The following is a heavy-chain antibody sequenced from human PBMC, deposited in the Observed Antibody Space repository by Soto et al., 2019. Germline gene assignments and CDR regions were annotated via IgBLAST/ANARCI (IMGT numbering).Heavy chain of an antibody. D-gene: IGHD4-17*01. V-gene: IGHV1-69*02. Sequence: QVQLVQSGAEVKKPGSSVKVSCKASGGTFSSYTISWVRQAHGQGLGWMGRIIPILAIANYAQKFHGRVTITADNSPSTAYMEVRRLTSEDAPVYYCARYHPVTTVTTELAFDIWGPGTMVTVSS. J-gene: IGHJ3*02. CDR2: IIPILAIA. CDR3: ARYHPVTTVTTELAFDI. CDR1: GGTFSSYT.